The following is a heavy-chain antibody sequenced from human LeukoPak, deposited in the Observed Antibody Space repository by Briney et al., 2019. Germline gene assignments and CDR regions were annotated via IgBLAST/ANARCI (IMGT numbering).Heavy chain of an antibody. CDR2: IYTSGST. Sequence: SETLSLTCTVSGGSISSYYWSWIRQPPGKGLEWIGYIYTSGSTNYNPSLKSRVTISVDTSKNQFSLKLSSVTAADTAVYYCARQTPYGGASYYLDYWGQGTLVTVSS. D-gene: IGHD4-23*01. CDR1: GGSISSYY. J-gene: IGHJ4*02. CDR3: ARQTPYGGASYYLDY. V-gene: IGHV4-4*09.